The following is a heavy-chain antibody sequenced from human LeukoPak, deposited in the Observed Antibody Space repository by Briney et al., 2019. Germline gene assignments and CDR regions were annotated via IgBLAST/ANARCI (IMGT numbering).Heavy chain of an antibody. CDR2: ISYDGSNK. V-gene: IGHV3-30-3*01. J-gene: IGHJ5*02. Sequence: QPGRSLRLSCAAPGFTFSSYAMHWVRQAPGKGLEWVAVISYDGSNKYYPDSVKGRFTISRDNSKNTLYLQMNSLRAEDTAVYYCARPTPAPGGYYYGSGSYYTQNWFDPWGQGTLVTVSS. CDR1: GFTFSSYA. CDR3: ARPTPAPGGYYYGSGSYYTQNWFDP. D-gene: IGHD3-10*01.